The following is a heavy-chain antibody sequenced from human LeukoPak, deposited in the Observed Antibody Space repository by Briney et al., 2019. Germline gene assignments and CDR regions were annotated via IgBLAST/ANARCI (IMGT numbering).Heavy chain of an antibody. J-gene: IGHJ4*02. CDR1: GFTFSSYS. D-gene: IGHD6-19*01. CDR2: ISSSSSYI. V-gene: IGHV3-21*01. CDR3: ARGSSGWFDN. Sequence: GGSLRLSCAASGFTFSSYSMNWVRQAPGKGLEWVSSISSSSSYIYYADSVKGRFTISRDNAKTSLYLQMNSLRAEDTAVYYCARGSSGWFDNWGQGTLVTVSS.